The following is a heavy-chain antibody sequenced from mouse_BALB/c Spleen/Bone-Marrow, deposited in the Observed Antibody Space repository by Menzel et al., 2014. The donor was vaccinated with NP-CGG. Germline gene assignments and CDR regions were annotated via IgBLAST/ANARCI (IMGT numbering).Heavy chain of an antibody. Sequence: AQRVASGAELMKPGASVKISCKATGYTFSSYWIEWVKQRPGHGLEWIGEIFPGSGSTNYNEKFKGKATFTADTSSNTAYMQLSSLTSEDSAVYYCARSDGYYYAMDYWGQGTSVTVSS. CDR1: GYTFSSYW. J-gene: IGHJ4*01. CDR2: IFPGSGST. D-gene: IGHD2-3*01. CDR3: ARSDGYYYAMDY. V-gene: IGHV1-9*01.